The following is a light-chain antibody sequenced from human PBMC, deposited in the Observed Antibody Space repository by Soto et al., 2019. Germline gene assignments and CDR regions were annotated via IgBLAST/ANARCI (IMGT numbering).Light chain of an antibody. J-gene: IGLJ3*02. Sequence: SYELTQPSSVSVSPGQTARITCSGDVLAKKYARWFQQKPGQAPVLVIYKDSERPSGNPERFSGSSSGTTVTLTISGAQVEDEADYYCYSAADNNLVFGGGTKVTVL. CDR3: YSAADNNLV. CDR1: VLAKKY. V-gene: IGLV3-27*01. CDR2: KDS.